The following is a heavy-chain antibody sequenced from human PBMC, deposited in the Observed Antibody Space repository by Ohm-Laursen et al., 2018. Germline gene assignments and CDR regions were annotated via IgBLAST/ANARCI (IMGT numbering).Heavy chain of an antibody. CDR1: GFTFSGYW. Sequence: SLRLSCAASGFTFSGYWMHWVRQAPGKGLEWVSAISGSGGSTYYADSVKGRFTISRDNSKNTLYLQMDSLRAEDTAIYYCAKDTTVEGAGAFDIWGQGTMVTVSS. J-gene: IGHJ3*02. D-gene: IGHD4-17*01. CDR3: AKDTTVEGAGAFDI. V-gene: IGHV3-23*01. CDR2: ISGSGGST.